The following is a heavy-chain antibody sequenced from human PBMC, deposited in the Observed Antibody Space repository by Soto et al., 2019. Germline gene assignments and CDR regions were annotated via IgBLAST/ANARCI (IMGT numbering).Heavy chain of an antibody. CDR2: IYYSGST. D-gene: IGHD3-3*01. J-gene: IGHJ5*02. CDR1: GGSISSYY. Sequence: SEPLSLNCTVSGGSISSYYWSWIRQPPGKGLEWIGYIYYSGSTNYNPSLKSRLTMSIDTSKNQFSLKLSSVTAADTAVYYCARDLKDFFNDTESTGFDP. CDR3: ARDLKDFFNDTESTGFDP. V-gene: IGHV4-59*01.